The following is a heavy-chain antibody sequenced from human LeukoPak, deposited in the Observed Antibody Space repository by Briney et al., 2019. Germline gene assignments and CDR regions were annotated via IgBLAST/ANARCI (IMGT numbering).Heavy chain of an antibody. J-gene: IGHJ6*02. V-gene: IGHV4-59*01. CDR2: IHNSVT. Sequence: SETLSLTCTVSGGSISTYYWTWIRQPPGKGLEWIGYIHNSVTNSKPSLKSRVTISVDTSKNQFSLKLSSVTAADTAVYYCARDLRGGADYGMDVWGQGTTVTVSS. CDR3: ARDLRGGADYGMDV. D-gene: IGHD1-26*01. CDR1: GGSISTYY.